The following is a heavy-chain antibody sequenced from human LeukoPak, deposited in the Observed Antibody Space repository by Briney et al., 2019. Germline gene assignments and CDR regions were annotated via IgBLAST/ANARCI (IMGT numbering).Heavy chain of an antibody. CDR3: ARASGSSVSFDP. CDR2: IYLSGST. J-gene: IGHJ5*02. D-gene: IGHD6-6*01. Sequence: SQTLSLTCTVSGGSISSGGYYWSWIRQPPGKGLEWIGYIYLSGSTYYNPSLKSRVTISVDRSKNQFSLKLSSVTAAGTAVYYCARASGSSVSFDPWGQGTPVTGSS. CDR1: GGSISSGGYY. V-gene: IGHV4-30-2*01.